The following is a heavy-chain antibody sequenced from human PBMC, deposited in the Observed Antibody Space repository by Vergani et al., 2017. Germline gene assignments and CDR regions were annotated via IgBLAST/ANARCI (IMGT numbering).Heavy chain of an antibody. CDR1: GFTFSSHA. Sequence: EVQLLQSEGAVVQPGGSLRLSCVASGFTFSSHAMSWVRQGHGKGLEWGSSSKNTGDSTHYADSVKGRFTISGDNSKNTLSLQMNSLGVEDTAIYYCGRGSNNYTWGQGTLVTVSS. J-gene: IGHJ4*02. CDR2: SKNTGDST. CDR3: GRGSNNYT. D-gene: IGHD1-1*01. V-gene: IGHV3-23*01.